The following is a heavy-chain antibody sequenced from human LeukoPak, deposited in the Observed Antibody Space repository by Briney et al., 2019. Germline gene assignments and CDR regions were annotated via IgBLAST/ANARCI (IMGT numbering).Heavy chain of an antibody. Sequence: KPSETLSLTCAVYGGSFSGYYWSWIRQPPGKGLEWIGEINHSGSTNYNPSLKSRVTISVDTSKNQFSLKLSSVTAADTAVYYCARGGEAYCGGDCYFWGQGTLVTVSS. CDR1: GGSFSGYY. CDR3: ARGGEAYCGGDCYF. V-gene: IGHV4-34*01. D-gene: IGHD2-21*02. J-gene: IGHJ4*02. CDR2: INHSGST.